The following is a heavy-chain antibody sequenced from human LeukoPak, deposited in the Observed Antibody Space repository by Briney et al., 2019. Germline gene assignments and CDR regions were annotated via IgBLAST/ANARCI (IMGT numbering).Heavy chain of an antibody. D-gene: IGHD3-10*01. CDR2: ISAYNGNT. CDR1: GYTFTSYG. J-gene: IGHJ4*02. Sequence: ASVKVSCKASGYTFTSYGISLVRQAPGQGLEWMGWISAYNGNTNYAQNLQGRVTMTTDTSTSTAYMELRSLRSDDTAVYYCARDFSRSPEGLLGSSAYWGQGTLVTVSS. CDR3: ARDFSRSPEGLLGSSAY. V-gene: IGHV1-18*01.